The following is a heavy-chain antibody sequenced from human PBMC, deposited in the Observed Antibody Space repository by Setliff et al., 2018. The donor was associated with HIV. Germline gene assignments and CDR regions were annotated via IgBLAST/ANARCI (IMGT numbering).Heavy chain of an antibody. J-gene: IGHJ4*02. V-gene: IGHV4-61*09. CDR2: IYASGRT. CDR1: GGSISSGTYY. CDR3: ARSPTNNYLYYFDF. Sequence: SETLSLTCTVSGGSISSGTYYWSWIRQPAGKGLEWLGHIYASGRTNYSPSLMSRITISVDTSRNQFSLKLSSVTAADTAVYYCARSPTNNYLYYFDFWGQGTLVTVSS. D-gene: IGHD4-4*01.